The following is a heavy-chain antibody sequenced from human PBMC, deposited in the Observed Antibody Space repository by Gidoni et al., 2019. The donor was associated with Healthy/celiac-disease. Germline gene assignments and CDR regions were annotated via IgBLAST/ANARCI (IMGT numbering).Heavy chain of an antibody. D-gene: IGHD6-6*01. J-gene: IGHJ4*02. CDR3: TTDRRIAAQNFDY. V-gene: IGHV3-15*01. CDR1: GFTFSNAW. Sequence: EVQLVESGGGLVKPGGSRRLSCASSGFTFSNAWMSWVRQAPGKGLEWGGRIKSKTDGGTTDYAAPVKGRFTISRDDSKNTLYLQMNSLKTEDTAVYYCTTDRRIAAQNFDYWGQGTLVTVSS. CDR2: IKSKTDGGTT.